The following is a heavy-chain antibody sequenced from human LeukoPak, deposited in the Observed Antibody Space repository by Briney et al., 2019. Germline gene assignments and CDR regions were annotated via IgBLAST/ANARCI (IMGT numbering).Heavy chain of an antibody. CDR3: ARDRVGNYYYYGMDV. V-gene: IGHV3-48*01. Sequence: TGGSLRLSCAASGFTFSSYSMNWVRQAPGKGLEWVSHITASGTAMFYADSVKGRFTISRDNAKNSLYLQMNSLRAEDTAVYYCARDRVGNYYYYGMDVWGQGTTVTVSS. CDR2: ITASGTAM. CDR1: GFTFSSYS. J-gene: IGHJ6*02. D-gene: IGHD2-15*01.